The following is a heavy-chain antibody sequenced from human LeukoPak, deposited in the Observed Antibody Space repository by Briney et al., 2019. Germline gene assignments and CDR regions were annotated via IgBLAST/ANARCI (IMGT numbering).Heavy chain of an antibody. Sequence: GGSLRLSCAASGFTFTSESMNWVRQAPGKGLEWVSYISGGGNSIYYADSVKGRFTISRDNAKNSLYLQMNSLRAEDTAVYYCARDGPNDILSGFVYYMDVWGKGTTVTVSS. CDR2: ISGGGNSI. V-gene: IGHV3-48*04. J-gene: IGHJ6*03. CDR3: ARDGPNDILSGFVYYMDV. CDR1: GFTFTSES. D-gene: IGHD3-9*01.